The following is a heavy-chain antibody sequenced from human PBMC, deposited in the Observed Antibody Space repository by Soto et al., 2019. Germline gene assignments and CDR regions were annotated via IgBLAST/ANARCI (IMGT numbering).Heavy chain of an antibody. J-gene: IGHJ4*02. CDR1: GFTFTRYS. CDR2: ISSTTNYI. Sequence: GGSLRLSCAASGFTFTRYSMNWVRQAPGKGLEWVSSISSTTNYIYYGDSMKGRFTISRDNAENSLYLEMNSLRAEDTAVYYCARESEDLTSKFDYWGQGTLVTVSS. CDR3: ARESEDLTSKFDY. V-gene: IGHV3-21*06.